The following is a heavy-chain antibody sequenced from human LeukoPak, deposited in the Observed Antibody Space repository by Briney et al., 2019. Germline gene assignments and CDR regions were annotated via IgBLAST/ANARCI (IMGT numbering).Heavy chain of an antibody. CDR3: ARDLFGEDIVVVVSAY. Sequence: PGGSLRLSCAASGFTFSSYAMSWVRQAPGKGLEWVSAISGSGGSTYYADSVKGRFTISRDNAKNSLYLQMNSLRAEDTAVYYCARDLFGEDIVVVVSAYWGQGTLVTVSS. CDR1: GFTFSSYA. J-gene: IGHJ4*02. V-gene: IGHV3-23*01. D-gene: IGHD2-15*01. CDR2: ISGSGGST.